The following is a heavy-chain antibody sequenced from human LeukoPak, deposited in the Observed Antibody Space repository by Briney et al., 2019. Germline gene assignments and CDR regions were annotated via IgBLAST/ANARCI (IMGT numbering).Heavy chain of an antibody. CDR3: AKDLGSSWFFEY. V-gene: IGHV3-23*01. J-gene: IGHJ4*02. CDR1: GFTFSSFA. D-gene: IGHD6-13*01. CDR2: ISGSGGST. Sequence: PGGSLRLSCAASGFTFSSFAMSWVRPAPGKGLEWVSAISGSGGSTYYADSVKGRFTVSRDNSENSLYLQMNSLRAEDTAVYFCAKDLGSSWFFEYWGQGTLVTVSS.